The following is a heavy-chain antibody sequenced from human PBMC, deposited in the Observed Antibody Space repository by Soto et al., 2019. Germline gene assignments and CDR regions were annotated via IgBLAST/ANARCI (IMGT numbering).Heavy chain of an antibody. Sequence: GGSLRLSCAASGFTFSTYAMTWVRQAPGKGLEWVSAISASGGSTYYADSVKGRFTISRDNSKNTLYLQMNSLRAEDTAVYYCAKNPVYYYDSTGYHFDYWGQGTLVPVSS. J-gene: IGHJ4*02. V-gene: IGHV3-23*01. D-gene: IGHD3-22*01. CDR1: GFTFSTYA. CDR3: AKNPVYYYDSTGYHFDY. CDR2: ISASGGST.